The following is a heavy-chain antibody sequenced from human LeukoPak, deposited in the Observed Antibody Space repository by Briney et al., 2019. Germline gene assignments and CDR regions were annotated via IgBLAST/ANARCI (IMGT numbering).Heavy chain of an antibody. V-gene: IGHV3-33*01. CDR1: GFTFSSYG. D-gene: IGHD3-10*01. CDR2: IWYDGSNK. J-gene: IGHJ4*02. Sequence: PGRSLRLSCAASGFTFSSYGMHWVRQAPGKGLEWVAVIWYDGSNKYYADSVKGRFTISRDNAKNSLSLQMNSLRAEDTAVYYCAREYYGHSFDFWGQGTLVTVSS. CDR3: AREYYGHSFDF.